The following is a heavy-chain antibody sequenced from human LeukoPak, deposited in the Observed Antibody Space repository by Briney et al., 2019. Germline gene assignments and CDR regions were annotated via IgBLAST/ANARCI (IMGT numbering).Heavy chain of an antibody. V-gene: IGHV3-48*03. D-gene: IGHD6-13*01. CDR3: ARDRTSGSSSGH. Sequence: PGGSLRLSCAASGFTFSSYEMNWVRQAPGKGLEWVSYISSGGSTIYYADSVKGRFTISRDNAKNSLYLQMNSLRAEDTAVYYCARDRTSGSSSGHWGQGTLVTVSS. CDR1: GFTFSSYE. J-gene: IGHJ4*02. CDR2: ISSGGSTI.